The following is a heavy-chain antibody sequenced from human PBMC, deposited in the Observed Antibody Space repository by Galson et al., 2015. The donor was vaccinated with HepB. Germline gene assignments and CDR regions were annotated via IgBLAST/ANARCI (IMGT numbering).Heavy chain of an antibody. CDR1: GFNFGDYA. CDR3: AGDIGSGTYYRGYLYYDFGMGL. CDR2: IRIKAYGETT. V-gene: IGHV3-49*03. J-gene: IGHJ6*02. Sequence: SLRLSCATSGFNFGDYAMSWFRQAPGKGLEWVGFIRIKAYGETTEYATPVKGRFTISRDDSKGIAYLQMNSLKTEDTAVYFCAGDIGSGTYYRGYLYYDFGMGLWGHGTTFTVSS. D-gene: IGHD3-10*01.